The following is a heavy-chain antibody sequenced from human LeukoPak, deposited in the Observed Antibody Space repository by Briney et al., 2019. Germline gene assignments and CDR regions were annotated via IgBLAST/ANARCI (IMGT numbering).Heavy chain of an antibody. V-gene: IGHV1-69*13. CDR3: AILHPYYYDSSGYYSDY. D-gene: IGHD3-22*01. J-gene: IGHJ4*02. CDR2: IIPIFGTA. CDR1: GGTFSSYA. Sequence: SVKVSCKASGGTFSSYAISWVRQAPGQGLEWMGGIIPIFGTANYAQKFQGRVTITADESTSTAYMELSSLRSEDTAVYYCAILHPYYYDSSGYYSDYWGQGTLVTVSS.